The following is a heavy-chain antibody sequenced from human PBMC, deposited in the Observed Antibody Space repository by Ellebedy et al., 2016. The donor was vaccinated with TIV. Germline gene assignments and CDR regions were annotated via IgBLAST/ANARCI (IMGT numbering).Heavy chain of an antibody. J-gene: IGHJ4*02. V-gene: IGHV3-23*01. D-gene: IGHD5-12*01. CDR3: ARATIGFDY. Sequence: PGESLRLSCAASGFTFSSYAMSWVRQAPGKGLEWVSAISGSGGSTSYPGSVKGRFTISRDNAKNSLYLQMNSLRAEDTAVYYCARATIGFDYWGQGTLVTVSS. CDR1: GFTFSSYA. CDR2: ISGSGGST.